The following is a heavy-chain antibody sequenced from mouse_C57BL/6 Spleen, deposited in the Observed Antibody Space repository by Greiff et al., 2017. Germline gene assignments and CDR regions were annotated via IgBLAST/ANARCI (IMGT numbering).Heavy chain of an antibody. J-gene: IGHJ1*03. D-gene: IGHD2-1*01. CDR1: GYAFSSYW. V-gene: IGHV1-80*01. CDR3: AREGNYGDFVV. Sequence: QVQLQQSGAELVKPGASVKISCKASGYAFSSYWMNWVKQRPGKGLEWIGQIYPGDGDTNYNGKFKGKATLTADKSSSTAYMQLSSLTSEDAAVYFCAREGNYGDFVVWGTGTTVTVSS. CDR2: IYPGDGDT.